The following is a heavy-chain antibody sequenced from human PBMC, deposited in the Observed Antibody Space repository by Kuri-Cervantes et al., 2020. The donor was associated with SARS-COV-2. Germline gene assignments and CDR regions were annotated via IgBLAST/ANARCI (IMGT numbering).Heavy chain of an antibody. CDR1: GFTFSNAW. CDR3: SRGVSPHFNIDV. CDR2: IKSKTDGGTT. J-gene: IGHJ6*03. D-gene: IGHD2-8*01. Sequence: GGSLRLSCAASGFTFSNAWMSWVRQAPGKGLEWVGRIKSKTDGGTTDYAAPVKGRFTISRDDSKNTLYLQMNSLKIEDTGVYYCSRGVSPHFNIDVWGNGTTVTVSS. V-gene: IGHV3-15*01.